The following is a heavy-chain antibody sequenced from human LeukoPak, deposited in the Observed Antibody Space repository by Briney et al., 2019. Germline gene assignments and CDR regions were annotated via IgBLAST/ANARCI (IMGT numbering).Heavy chain of an antibody. CDR2: ISSSNSYI. D-gene: IGHD6-13*01. V-gene: IGHV3-21*01. J-gene: IGHJ4*02. CDR1: GFTFSSYS. Sequence: GGTLRLSCAASGFTFSSYSMNWVRQAPGKGLEWVSSISSSNSYIYYADSVKGRFTISRDNAKNSLYLQMNSLRAEDTAVYYCARDGPVAAAGLDYWGQGTLVTVSS. CDR3: ARDGPVAAAGLDY.